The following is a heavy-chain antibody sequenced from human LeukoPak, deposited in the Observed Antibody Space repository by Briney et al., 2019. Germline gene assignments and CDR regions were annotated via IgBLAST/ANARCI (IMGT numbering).Heavy chain of an antibody. Sequence: GGSLRLSCAASGFTVSSNYMSWVRRAPGKGLEWVSVIYSGGSTYYADSVKGRFTISSDNSKNTLYLQMNSLRAEDTAVYYCAREDRYYYDSSDNWFDPWGQGTLVTVSS. V-gene: IGHV3-53*01. CDR1: GFTVSSNY. CDR3: AREDRYYYDSSDNWFDP. J-gene: IGHJ5*02. CDR2: IYSGGST. D-gene: IGHD3-22*01.